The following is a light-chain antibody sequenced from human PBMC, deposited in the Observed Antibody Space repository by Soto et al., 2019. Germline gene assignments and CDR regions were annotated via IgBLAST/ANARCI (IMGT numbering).Light chain of an antibody. J-gene: IGKJ1*01. CDR3: QQYNTYLS. CDR2: HAS. V-gene: IGKV1-5*01. CDR1: QSISRW. Sequence: DIQMTQSPSTLSASVGDRVTISCRASQSISRWLAWYQQKPGKAPTLLIYHASSLESGVPSRFSGSGSGTEFTLTIRILPHDDVATYYCQQYNTYLSFGQGTKVDI.